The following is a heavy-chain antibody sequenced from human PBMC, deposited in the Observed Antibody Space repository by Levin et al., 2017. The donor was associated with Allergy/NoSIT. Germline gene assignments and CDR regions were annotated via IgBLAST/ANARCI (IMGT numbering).Heavy chain of an antibody. D-gene: IGHD3-10*01. CDR3: ARDEGWFGELNAFDI. Sequence: SQTLSLTCTVSGGSISSFYWSWIRQPPGKGLEWIGYIYYSGSTNYNPSLKSRVTISVDTSKNQFSLKLSSVTAADTAVYYCARDEGWFGELNAFDIWGQGTMVTVSS. V-gene: IGHV4-59*01. CDR2: IYYSGST. CDR1: GGSISSFY. J-gene: IGHJ3*02.